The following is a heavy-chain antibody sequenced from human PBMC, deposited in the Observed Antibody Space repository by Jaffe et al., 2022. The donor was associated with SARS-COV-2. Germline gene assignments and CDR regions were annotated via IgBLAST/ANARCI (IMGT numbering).Heavy chain of an antibody. CDR1: GGSFSGYY. CDR2: INHSGST. J-gene: IGHJ4*02. V-gene: IGHV4-34*01. Sequence: QVQLQQWGAGLLKPSETLSLTCAVYGGSFSGYYWSWIRQPPGKGLEWIGEINHSGSTNYNPSLKSRVTISVDTSKNQFSLKLSSVTAADTAVYYCARGITSRTDDDYWGQGTLVTVSS. D-gene: IGHD6-6*01. CDR3: ARGITSRTDDDY.